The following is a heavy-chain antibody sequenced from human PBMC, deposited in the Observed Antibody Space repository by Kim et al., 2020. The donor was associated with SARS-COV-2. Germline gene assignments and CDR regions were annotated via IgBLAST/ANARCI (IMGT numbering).Heavy chain of an antibody. CDR2: INTDTGNP. D-gene: IGHD3-16*02. V-gene: IGHV7-4-1*02. J-gene: IGHJ4*02. CDR3: ARVIWGTYRYTDY. Sequence: SVKVSCKASGYTFTNNAISWVRQAPGQGLEWMGWINTDTGNPTYAQAFTRRFVFSVDPSVTTAYLQISSLEAEDTALYYCARVIWGTYRYTDYWGKGTLVTVSS. CDR1: GYTFTNNA.